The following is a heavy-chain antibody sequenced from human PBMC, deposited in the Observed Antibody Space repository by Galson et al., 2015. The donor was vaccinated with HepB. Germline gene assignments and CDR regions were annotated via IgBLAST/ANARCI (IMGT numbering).Heavy chain of an antibody. CDR1: GSTFSSYS. D-gene: IGHD1-26*01. Sequence: SLRLSCAASGSTFSSYSMNWVRQAPGKGLEWVSSISSSSSYIYYADSVKGRFTISRDNAKNSLYLQMNSLRAEDTAVYYCARDASHSGSYRDAFDIWGQGTMVTVSS. CDR3: ARDASHSGSYRDAFDI. V-gene: IGHV3-21*01. J-gene: IGHJ3*02. CDR2: ISSSSSYI.